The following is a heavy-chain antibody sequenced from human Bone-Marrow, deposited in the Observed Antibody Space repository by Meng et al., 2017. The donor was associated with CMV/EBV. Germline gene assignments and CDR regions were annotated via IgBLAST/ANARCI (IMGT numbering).Heavy chain of an antibody. V-gene: IGHV3-13*01. CDR3: AKSTTSSYYFDD. J-gene: IGHJ4*02. D-gene: IGHD2-2*01. Sequence: GESLKISCAASGFTFSSYDMHWVRQATGKGLEWVSAIGTAGDTYYPGSVRGRFSISRENAKSSLYLQMNSLTAGDTAVYYCAKSTTSSYYFDDWGQGTLVTVSS. CDR1: GFTFSSYD. CDR2: IGTAGDT.